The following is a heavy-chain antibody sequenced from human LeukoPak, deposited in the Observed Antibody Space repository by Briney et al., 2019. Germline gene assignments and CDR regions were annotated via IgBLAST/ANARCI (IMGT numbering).Heavy chain of an antibody. J-gene: IGHJ4*02. CDR3: AREGRGSMRY. D-gene: IGHD2/OR15-2a*01. CDR1: GGSFSGYY. V-gene: IGHV4-34*01. Sequence: SETLSLTCAVYGGSFSGYYWSWIRQPPGKGLEWIGEINHSGSTNYNPSLKSRVTISVDTSKNQFSLKLSSMTAADTAVYYCAREGRGSMRYWGQGTLVTVSS. CDR2: INHSGST.